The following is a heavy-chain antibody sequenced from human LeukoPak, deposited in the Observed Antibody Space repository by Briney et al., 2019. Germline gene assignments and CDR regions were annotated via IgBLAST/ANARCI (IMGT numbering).Heavy chain of an antibody. Sequence: ASVKVSCKASGYTFTGYYMHWVRQAPGQGLEWMGWINPNSGGTNYAQKFKGRVTMTRDTSISTAYMELSRLRSDDTAVYYCARDWGCSSTSCYIPLYYFDYWGQGTLVTVSS. CDR2: INPNSGGT. D-gene: IGHD2-2*02. CDR3: ARDWGCSSTSCYIPLYYFDY. V-gene: IGHV1-2*02. CDR1: GYTFTGYY. J-gene: IGHJ4*02.